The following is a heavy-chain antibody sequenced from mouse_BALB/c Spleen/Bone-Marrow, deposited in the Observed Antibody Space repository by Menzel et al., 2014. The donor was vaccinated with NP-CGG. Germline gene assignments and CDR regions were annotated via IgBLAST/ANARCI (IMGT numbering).Heavy chain of an antibody. CDR1: GYAFSAYW. CDR3: ARGGISVDY. J-gene: IGHJ2*01. V-gene: IGHV1-80*01. Sequence: LVESGAELVRPGSSVKISCKASGYAFSAYWMNWVKQRPRQGLEWIGQTYPGDGDTNYNGKFKGRATLTADKSSNTAYMQLSSLTSEDSAVYFCARGGISVDYWGQGTTLTVSS. CDR2: TYPGDGDT.